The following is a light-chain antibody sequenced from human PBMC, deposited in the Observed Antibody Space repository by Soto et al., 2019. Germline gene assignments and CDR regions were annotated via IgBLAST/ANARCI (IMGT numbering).Light chain of an antibody. CDR1: SSDVGGYKF. CDR3: CSYTSNNTLV. V-gene: IGLV2-14*01. J-gene: IGLJ1*01. CDR2: EVT. Sequence: QSVLTQPASVSGSPGQSITISCTGTSSDVGGYKFVSWFQQHPGKAPKLMIYEVTSRPSGVSHRFSGSKSGTTASLTISGLQAEDEADYYCCSYTSNNTLVFGRGTKLTVL.